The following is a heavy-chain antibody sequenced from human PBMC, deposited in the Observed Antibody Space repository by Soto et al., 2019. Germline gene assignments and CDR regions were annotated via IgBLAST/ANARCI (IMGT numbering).Heavy chain of an antibody. Sequence: QVQLVQSGAEVKKPGSSVKVSCKASGGTFSSYAISWVRQAPGQGLEWMGGIFPIFGTANYAQKFQGRVTITADESTSTAYMGRSSLRSEDTAVYYCGRGGITMIPPPIWGQGTLVTVSS. D-gene: IGHD3-22*01. CDR1: GGTFSSYA. CDR3: GRGGITMIPPPI. V-gene: IGHV1-69*01. CDR2: IFPIFGTA. J-gene: IGHJ4*02.